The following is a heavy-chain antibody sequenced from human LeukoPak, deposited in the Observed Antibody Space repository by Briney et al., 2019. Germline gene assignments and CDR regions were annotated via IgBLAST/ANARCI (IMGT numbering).Heavy chain of an antibody. CDR3: ARESAGISYYYYYMDV. D-gene: IGHD2-15*01. CDR1: GGTFSSYA. J-gene: IGHJ6*03. V-gene: IGHV1-2*02. Sequence: ASVKVPCKASGGTFSSYAISWVRQAPGQGLEWMGWINPNSGGTNYAQKFQGRVTMTRDTSISTAYMELSRLRSDDTAVYYCARESAGISYYYYYMDVWGKGTTVTVSS. CDR2: INPNSGGT.